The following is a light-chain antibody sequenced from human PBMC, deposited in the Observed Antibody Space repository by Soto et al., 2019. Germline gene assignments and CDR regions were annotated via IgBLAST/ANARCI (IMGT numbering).Light chain of an antibody. Sequence: QSVLTQPRSVSGPPGQSVTISCTGTSSDVGGYNYVSWSQQHPGKAPKLMIYDVNKRPSGVPDRFSGSKSGNTASLTISGLQAEDEADYYCCSYTGSYTWVFGGGTKLTVL. CDR2: DVN. CDR3: CSYTGSYTWV. V-gene: IGLV2-11*01. J-gene: IGLJ3*02. CDR1: SSDVGGYNY.